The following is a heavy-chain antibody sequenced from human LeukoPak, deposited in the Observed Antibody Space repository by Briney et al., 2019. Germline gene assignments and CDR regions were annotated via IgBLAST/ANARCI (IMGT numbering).Heavy chain of an antibody. CDR1: GYTFSSYG. V-gene: IGHV1-18*01. J-gene: IGHJ3*02. D-gene: IGHD3-22*01. CDR3: ARDDRGYNDRSGDI. Sequence: ASVKVSCKASGYTFSSYGISWVRQAPGQGLEWMGWISGSNGNTNYAQKLQGRVTMTTDTSTSTAYMEVRSLSSDDTAVYYCARDDRGYNDRSGDIWGQGTMVTVSS. CDR2: ISGSNGNT.